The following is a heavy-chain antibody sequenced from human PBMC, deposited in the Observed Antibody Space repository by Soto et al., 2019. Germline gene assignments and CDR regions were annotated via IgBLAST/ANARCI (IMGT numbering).Heavy chain of an antibody. Sequence: ASVKVSCKASGYTFTSYGISWVRQAPGQGLEWMGWISAYNGNTNYAQKLQGRVTMTTDTSTSTAYMELRSLRSDDTAVYYCARQEDTEGGRGYYYMDVWGKGTTGTVSS. CDR1: GYTFTSYG. CDR3: ARQEDTEGGRGYYYMDV. D-gene: IGHD5-18*01. CDR2: ISAYNGNT. V-gene: IGHV1-18*01. J-gene: IGHJ6*03.